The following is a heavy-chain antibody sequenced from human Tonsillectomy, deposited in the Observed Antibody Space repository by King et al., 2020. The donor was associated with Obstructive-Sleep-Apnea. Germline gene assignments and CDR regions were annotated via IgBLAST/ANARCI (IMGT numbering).Heavy chain of an antibody. D-gene: IGHD1-26*01. CDR3: ARDDVSGIMDV. CDR1: GFTFSTYA. J-gene: IGHJ6*02. CDR2: ISYDGSNK. V-gene: IGHV3-30*04. Sequence: VQLVESGGGVVQPGRSLRLSCAASGFTFSTYAMHWVRQAPGKGLEWGAVISYDGSNKYYVDSVKGRFTISRDNSKNTLYLQMNSLRVEDTAVYYCARDDVSGIMDVWGQGTTVTVSS.